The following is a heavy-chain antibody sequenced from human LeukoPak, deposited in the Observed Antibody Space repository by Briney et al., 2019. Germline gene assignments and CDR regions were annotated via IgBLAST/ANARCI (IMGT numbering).Heavy chain of an antibody. D-gene: IGHD4-11*01. CDR2: IYTSGST. V-gene: IGHV4-61*02. CDR3: ARFPTPKNYFDY. Sequence: SETLSLTCTVSGGSISSGSYYWSWIRQPAGKGLEWIGRIYTSGSTNYNPSLKSRVTISVDTSKNQFSLKLSSVTAADTAVYYCARFPTPKNYFDYWSQGTLVTVSS. J-gene: IGHJ4*02. CDR1: GGSISSGSYY.